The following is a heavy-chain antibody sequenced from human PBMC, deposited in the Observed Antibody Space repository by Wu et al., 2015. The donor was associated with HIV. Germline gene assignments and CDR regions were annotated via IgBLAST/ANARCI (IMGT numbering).Heavy chain of an antibody. CDR3: ARDAGSGNIVVVPAPGYFQH. J-gene: IGHJ1*01. CDR1: GYTFTSYG. V-gene: IGHV1-18*01. D-gene: IGHD2-2*01. Sequence: QVQLVQSGAEVKKPGASVKVSCKASGYTFTSYGISWVRQAPGQGLEWMGWISAYNGNTNYAQKLQGRVTMTTDTSTSTAYMELRSLRSDDTAVYYCARDAGSGNIVVVPAPGYFQHWGQGTLVTVSS. CDR2: ISAYNGNT.